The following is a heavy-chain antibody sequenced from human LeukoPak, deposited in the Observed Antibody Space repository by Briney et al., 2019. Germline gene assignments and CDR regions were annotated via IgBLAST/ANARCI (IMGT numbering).Heavy chain of an antibody. Sequence: SETLSLTCTVSGGSIGSGGYYWSWIRQHPGKGLEWIGYIYYSGGTNYNPSLKSRVTISVDTSKNQFSLKPSSVTAADTAVYYCARTGYSSGFDYWGQGTLVTVSS. CDR1: GGSIGSGGYY. CDR3: ARTGYSSGFDY. CDR2: IYYSGGT. J-gene: IGHJ4*02. D-gene: IGHD6-19*01. V-gene: IGHV4-61*08.